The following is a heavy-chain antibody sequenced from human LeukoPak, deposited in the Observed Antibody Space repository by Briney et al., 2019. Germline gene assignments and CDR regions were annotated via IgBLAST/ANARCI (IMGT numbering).Heavy chain of an antibody. V-gene: IGHV3-7*01. J-gene: IGHJ4*02. CDR2: IKHDGSEE. D-gene: IGHD3-16*02. Sequence: VASGLSIIGQWMNWVRQAPGQGLEWVANIKHDGSEEYYVDSVKGRFTVSRDDGRNSVSLQMNSVRAEDTAVYYCGYTNNFYHWGQGTLVAVSS. CDR1: GLSIIGQW. CDR3: GYTNNFYH.